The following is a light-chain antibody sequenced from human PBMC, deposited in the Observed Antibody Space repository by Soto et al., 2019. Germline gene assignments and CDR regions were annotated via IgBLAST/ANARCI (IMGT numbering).Light chain of an antibody. CDR3: CSYAGSSTLV. Sequence: QSALAQPRSVSGSPGQSVTISCTGTSSDVGGYNYVSWYQQHPGKAPKLMIYDVNKRPSGVPDRFSGSKSGNTASLTISGLQAEDEADYYCCSYAGSSTLVFGTGTNVTVL. CDR2: DVN. CDR1: SSDVGGYNY. V-gene: IGLV2-11*01. J-gene: IGLJ1*01.